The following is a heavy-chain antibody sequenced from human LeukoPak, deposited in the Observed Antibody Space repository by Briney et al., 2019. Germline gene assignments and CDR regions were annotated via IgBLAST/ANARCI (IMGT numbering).Heavy chain of an antibody. J-gene: IGHJ4*02. CDR2: ISYDGTNK. V-gene: IGHV3-30*04. CDR1: GFTFNSYT. CDR3: ASGWDVWWAFDY. D-gene: IGHD3-16*01. Sequence: GGSLRLSCAASGFTFNSYTMHWVRQAPGKGLEWVSVISYDGTNKYYGDSVKGRFTISRDNSKNTLYLQMNSLRAEDTAVYYCASGWDVWWAFDYWGQGTLVTVSS.